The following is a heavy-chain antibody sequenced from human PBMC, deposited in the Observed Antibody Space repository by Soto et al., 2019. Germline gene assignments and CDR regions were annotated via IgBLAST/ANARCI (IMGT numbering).Heavy chain of an antibody. V-gene: IGHV4-31*01. Sequence: QVQLQESGPGLVKPSQTLFLICTVCGGSISSGGYSWSWIRKHPGKGLEWIGDIYYSGSTYYNPSRQIICTISVDTSKSHLSLKLSSTTAAGTAVNNCARDRSRHAVVSSYYDAMDVWGQATTVTVAS. CDR1: GGSISSGGYS. CDR3: ARDRSRHAVVSSYYDAMDV. D-gene: IGHD2-2*01. CDR2: IYYSGST. J-gene: IGHJ6*02.